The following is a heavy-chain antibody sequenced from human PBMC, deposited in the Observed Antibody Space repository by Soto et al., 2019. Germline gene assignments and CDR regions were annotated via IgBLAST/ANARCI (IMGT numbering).Heavy chain of an antibody. CDR3: AKDRSLVRRPMLY. CDR1: GFTFSSYG. Sequence: QTGGSLRLSCAAPGFTFSSYGMHWVRQAPGKGLEWVAVISYDGSNKYYADSVKGRFTISRDNSKNTLYLQMNSLRAEDTAVYYCAKDRSLVRRPMLYWGQGTLVTVSS. J-gene: IGHJ4*02. D-gene: IGHD3-10*01. V-gene: IGHV3-30*18. CDR2: ISYDGSNK.